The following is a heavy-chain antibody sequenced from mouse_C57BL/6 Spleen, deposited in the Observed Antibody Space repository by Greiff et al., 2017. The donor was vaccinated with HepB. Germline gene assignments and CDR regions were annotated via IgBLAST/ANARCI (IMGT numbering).Heavy chain of an antibody. J-gene: IGHJ4*01. CDR2: ISSGGSYT. V-gene: IGHV5-6*01. Sequence: EVQLVESGGGLVKPGGSLKLSCAASGFTFSSYGMSWVRQTPDKRLEWVATISSGGSYTYYPDSVKGRFTISRDNAKNTLYLQMSSLKSEDTAMYYCARHGDPYYAMDYWGQGTSVTVSS. D-gene: IGHD3-3*01. CDR1: GFTFSSYG. CDR3: ARHGDPYYAMDY.